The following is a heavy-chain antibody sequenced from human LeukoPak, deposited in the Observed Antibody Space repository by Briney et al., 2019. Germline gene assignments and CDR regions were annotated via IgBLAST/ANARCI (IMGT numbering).Heavy chain of an antibody. CDR2: ISYDGSNK. V-gene: IGHV3-30-3*01. CDR3: ARLIYYSSSWYGGGFDY. Sequence: GGSLRLSCAASGFTFSSYAMHWVRQAPGKGLEWVAVISYDGSNKYYADSVKGRFTISRDNSKNTLYLQMNSLRAEDTAVYYCARLIYYSSSWYGGGFDYWGQGTLVTVSS. CDR1: GFTFSSYA. J-gene: IGHJ4*02. D-gene: IGHD6-13*01.